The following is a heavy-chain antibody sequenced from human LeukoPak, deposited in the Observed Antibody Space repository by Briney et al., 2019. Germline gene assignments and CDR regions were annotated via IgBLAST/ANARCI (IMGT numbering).Heavy chain of an antibody. V-gene: IGHV3-49*03. J-gene: IGHJ6*03. D-gene: IGHD6-19*01. CDR2: ITSKAYGETT. Sequence: GGSPRLSCTASAFNFDDFAIHWFRQAPGKGLEWVGFITSKAYGETTEYAASVTGRIPISRDDSKSIAELQLNSLKTDDTAVYYCDTGRVRWLVPYYYMEVWGQGPTVTVSS. CDR3: DTGRVRWLVPYYYMEV. CDR1: AFNFDDFA.